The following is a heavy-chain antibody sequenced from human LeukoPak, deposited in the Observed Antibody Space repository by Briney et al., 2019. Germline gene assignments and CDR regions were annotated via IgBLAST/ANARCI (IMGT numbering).Heavy chain of an antibody. D-gene: IGHD7-27*01. V-gene: IGHV3-74*01. CDR1: GFTFSSYR. CDR2: INSDGSTT. J-gene: IGHJ4*02. Sequence: GGSLRLSCAASGFTFSSYRMHWVRQAPGKGLMWVSRINSDGSTTSYADSVKGRFTISRDNAKNILYLQMNSLRVEDTAVYYCARRSGDREFEYWGQGTLVTVSS. CDR3: ARRSGDREFEY.